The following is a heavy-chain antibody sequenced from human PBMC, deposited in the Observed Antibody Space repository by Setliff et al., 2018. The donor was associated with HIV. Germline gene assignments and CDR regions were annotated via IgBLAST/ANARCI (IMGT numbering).Heavy chain of an antibody. CDR3: ARGSGGYCSGGSCYFGFGLAL. CDR1: GYTFTSYS. J-gene: IGHJ6*02. D-gene: IGHD2-15*01. V-gene: IGHV1-46*01. Sequence: ASVKVSCKASGYTFTSYSIHWVRQAPGQGLEWMGIINPSGGSTSYAQKFQGRVIMTRDTSTSTVYMELSSLGSEDTAVYYCARGSGGYCSGGSCYFGFGLALWGQGTTVTVSS. CDR2: INPSGGST.